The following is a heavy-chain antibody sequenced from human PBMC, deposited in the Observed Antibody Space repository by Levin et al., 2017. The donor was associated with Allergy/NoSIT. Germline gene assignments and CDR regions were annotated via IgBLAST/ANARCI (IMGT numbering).Heavy chain of an antibody. Sequence: SETLSLTCTVSGGSVSSGSYSWSWIRQPPGKGLEWIGYIYYSGSTNYNPSLRSRVTISIDTSKNQLSLKLSSVTAADTAVYYCARVMATMWWFDPWGQGTLVTVSS. CDR2: IYYSGST. V-gene: IGHV4-61*01. CDR1: GGSVSSGSYS. D-gene: IGHD5-12*01. CDR3: ARVMATMWWFDP. J-gene: IGHJ5*02.